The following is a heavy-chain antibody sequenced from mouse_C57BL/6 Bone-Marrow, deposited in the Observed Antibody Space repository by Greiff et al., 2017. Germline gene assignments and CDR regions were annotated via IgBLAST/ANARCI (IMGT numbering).Heavy chain of an antibody. D-gene: IGHD2-3*01. CDR3: ASDDFYAMDY. V-gene: IGHV1-55*01. CDR2: IYPGSGRT. CDR1: GYPFTSYW. J-gene: IGHJ4*01. Sequence: VKLQQPGAELVKPGASVKMSCKASGYPFTSYWITWVKQRPGQGLEWIGDIYPGSGRTNSNEKFKSKATMAVDTSSSAAYMQLISLTSEDSAVYYCASDDFYAMDYWGQGTSVTVSS.